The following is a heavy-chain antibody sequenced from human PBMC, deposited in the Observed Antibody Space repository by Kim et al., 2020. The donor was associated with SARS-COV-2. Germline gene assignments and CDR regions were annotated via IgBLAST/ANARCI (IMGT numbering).Heavy chain of an antibody. CDR2: ISRPRSSI. CDR1: GFTFTSYH. V-gene: IGHV3-21*01. Sequence: GGSLRLSCAASGFTFTSYHMNWVRQAPGQGLAWVSSISRPRSSISSADSVKGRFSISRDNAKTSLSLQMNSLRAEDTAVYYCARDHRSAVAASQAGFDNWGQGTLVIVSS. D-gene: IGHD6-19*01. CDR3: ARDHRSAVAASQAGFDN. J-gene: IGHJ4*02.